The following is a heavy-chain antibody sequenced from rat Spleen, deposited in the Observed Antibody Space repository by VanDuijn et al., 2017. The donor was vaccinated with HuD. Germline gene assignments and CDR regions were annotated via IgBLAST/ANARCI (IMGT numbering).Heavy chain of an antibody. V-gene: IGHV2-45*01. Sequence: QVQLMESGPGLVQPSETLSLTCTVSGFSLTSYNVHWVRQPPGKGLEWMGVMWSGGSTDYNSALKSRLSISRDTSKSQVFLKMNSLQTEDTAIYFCTRSGTDWGQGVMVTVSS. D-gene: IGHD4-3*01. J-gene: IGHJ2*01. CDR3: TRSGTD. CDR1: GFSLTSYN. CDR2: MWSGGST.